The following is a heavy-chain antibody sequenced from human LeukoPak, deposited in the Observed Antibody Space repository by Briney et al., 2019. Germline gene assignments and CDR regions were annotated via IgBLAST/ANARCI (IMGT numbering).Heavy chain of an antibody. V-gene: IGHV4-34*01. CDR3: ARESGTGFWSGYYHSNWFDP. D-gene: IGHD3-3*01. Sequence: PSETLSLTCAVYGASFSGYYWSWIRQPPGKGLEWIGEINHSGSTNYNPSLKSRVTISVDTSKNQFSLKLSSVTAADTAVYYCARESGTGFWSGYYHSNWFDPWGQGTLVTVSS. CDR1: GASFSGYY. CDR2: INHSGST. J-gene: IGHJ5*02.